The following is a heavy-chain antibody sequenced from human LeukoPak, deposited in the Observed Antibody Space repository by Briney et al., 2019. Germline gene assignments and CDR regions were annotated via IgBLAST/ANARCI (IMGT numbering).Heavy chain of an antibody. D-gene: IGHD3-10*01. CDR1: GYTFTSYY. J-gene: IGHJ4*02. V-gene: IGHV1-46*01. Sequence: GASVTVSCKASGYTFTSYYMHWVRQAPGQGLEWMGIINPSGGSTSYAQKFQGRVTMTRDTSAITVYMELSSLRSEDTAVYYCARLGELFDYWGQGTLVTVSS. CDR3: ARLGELFDY. CDR2: INPSGGST.